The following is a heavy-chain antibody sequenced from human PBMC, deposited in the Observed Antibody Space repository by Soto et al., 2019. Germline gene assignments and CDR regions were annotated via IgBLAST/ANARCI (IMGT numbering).Heavy chain of an antibody. CDR2: VTATAESA. CDR1: GFNFDAYA. V-gene: IGHV3-23*01. CDR3: ARGRYYDSPQDL. D-gene: IGHD3-10*01. J-gene: IGHJ5*02. Sequence: HPGGSLRLSCTPFGFNFDAYAMSWVRQAPGKGLEWVSAVTATAESAYYTDSVRGRFIITRDNSDNMLYLQMSSLRVEDTAIYFCARGRYYDSPQDLWGRGTQVTAPQ.